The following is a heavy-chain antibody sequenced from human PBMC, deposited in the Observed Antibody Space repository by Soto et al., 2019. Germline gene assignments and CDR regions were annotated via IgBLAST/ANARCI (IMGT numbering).Heavy chain of an antibody. V-gene: IGHV3-48*02. D-gene: IGHD3-22*01. CDR1: GFTFSSYS. Sequence: GGSLRLSCAASGFTFSSYSMNWVRQAPGKGLEWVSYISSSSSTIYYADSVKGRFTISRDNAKNSLYLQMNSLRDEDTAVYYCARAWYYDSSGYYPAPYFDYWGQGTLVTVSS. CDR3: ARAWYYDSSGYYPAPYFDY. J-gene: IGHJ4*02. CDR2: ISSSSSTI.